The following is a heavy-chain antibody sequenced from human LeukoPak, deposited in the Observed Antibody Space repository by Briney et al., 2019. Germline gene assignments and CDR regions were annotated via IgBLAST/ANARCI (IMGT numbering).Heavy chain of an antibody. CDR2: ISRGGNVI. CDR1: GFTVSSNY. CDR3: VRERRMATISFLDY. D-gene: IGHD5-12*01. J-gene: IGHJ4*02. Sequence: GGSLRLSCAASGFTVSSNYMNWVRQAPGKGLEWITYISRGGNVIHYADSVKGRFTISRDDGENSLHVQMNSLRAEDTAIYYCVRERRMATISFLDYWGQGLLVTVSS. V-gene: IGHV3-21*05.